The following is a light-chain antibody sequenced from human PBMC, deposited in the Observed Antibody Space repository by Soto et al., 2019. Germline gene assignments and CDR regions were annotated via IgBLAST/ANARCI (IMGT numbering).Light chain of an antibody. V-gene: IGKV3-15*01. CDR2: GAS. CDR3: KQYNNRQGT. Sequence: EIVLTQPPGTLSVSPGERATLSCRASESVSSKLAWDQPKPGQAPRLLFYGASTGATGIPARFSGSGSETEFTLSISSLQSEDFAVYYCKQYNNRQGTFGEGTKVDIK. J-gene: IGKJ1*01. CDR1: ESVSSK.